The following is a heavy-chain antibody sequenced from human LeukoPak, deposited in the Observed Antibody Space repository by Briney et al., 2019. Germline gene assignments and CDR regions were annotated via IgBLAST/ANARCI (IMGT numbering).Heavy chain of an antibody. D-gene: IGHD3-16*01. CDR2: ISGYNGNT. CDR1: GYSFSHYG. J-gene: IGHJ6*02. Sequence: ASVKVSCKASGYSFSHYGISWVRQAPGQGLEWMGWISGYNGNTNYGQKVRDRVTMTTDTSTTTAYMELRSLRSDDTAVYYCARETRRLYYEDYYGMDVWGQGTTVTVSS. CDR3: ARETRRLYYEDYYGMDV. V-gene: IGHV1-18*01.